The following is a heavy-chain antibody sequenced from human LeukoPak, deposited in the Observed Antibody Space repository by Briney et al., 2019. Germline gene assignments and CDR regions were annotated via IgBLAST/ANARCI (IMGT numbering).Heavy chain of an antibody. CDR3: ATIMRGNIFGYFDF. D-gene: IGHD5-18*01. CDR2: LYDYGRT. V-gene: IGHV4-59*11. CDR1: GGSISSHY. Sequence: PSETLSLTCTVSGGSISSHYWSWIRQPPGKGLEWIGYLYDYGRTKHNPSLNSRLTLSADTSKNQFSLRLSSVTAADTAVYFCATIMRGNIFGYFDFWGQRILVAVSS. J-gene: IGHJ4*02.